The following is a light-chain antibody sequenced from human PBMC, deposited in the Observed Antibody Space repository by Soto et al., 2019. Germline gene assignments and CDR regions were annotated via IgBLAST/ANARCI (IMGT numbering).Light chain of an antibody. CDR3: QQYGSWWT. V-gene: IGKV3-20*01. CDR1: QSVSSSY. J-gene: IGKJ1*01. Sequence: EIVLTQSPGTLSLSPGERATLSCRASQSVSSSYLAWYQQKPGQAPRLLIYGASSRATGIPDRFSGSGSGTDFTLTISRLEPEDFAVYYCQQYGSWWTFGQGTKVAIK. CDR2: GAS.